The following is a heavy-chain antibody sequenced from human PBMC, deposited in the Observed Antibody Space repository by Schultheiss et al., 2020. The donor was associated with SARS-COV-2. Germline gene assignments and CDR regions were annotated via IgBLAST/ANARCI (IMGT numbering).Heavy chain of an antibody. J-gene: IGHJ4*02. CDR1: GFTVSSNY. D-gene: IGHD3-10*01. Sequence: GSLRLSCAASGFTVSSNYMSWVRQAPGKGLEWIGEIYHSGSTNYNPSLKSRVTISVDKSKNQFSLKLSSVTAADTAVYYCARALLWFGESPEPAPQIDYWGQGTLVTVSS. CDR2: IYHSGST. CDR3: ARALLWFGESPEPAPQIDY. V-gene: IGHV4-4*02.